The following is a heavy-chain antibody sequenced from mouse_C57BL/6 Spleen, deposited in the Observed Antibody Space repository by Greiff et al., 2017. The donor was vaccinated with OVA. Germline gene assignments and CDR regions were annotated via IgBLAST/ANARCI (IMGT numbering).Heavy chain of an antibody. J-gene: IGHJ4*01. CDR3: AREKAGHAMDY. V-gene: IGHV5-16*01. Sequence: EVKLMESEGGLVQPGSSMKLSCTASGFTFSDYYMAWVRQVPEKGLEWVANINYDGSSTYYLDSLKSRFIISRDNAKNILYLQMSSLKSEDTATYYCAREKAGHAMDYWGQGTSVTVSS. CDR2: INYDGSST. CDR1: GFTFSDYY. D-gene: IGHD4-1*01.